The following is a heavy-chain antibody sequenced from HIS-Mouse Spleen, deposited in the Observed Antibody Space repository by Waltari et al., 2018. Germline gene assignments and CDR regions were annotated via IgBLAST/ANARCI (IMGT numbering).Heavy chain of an antibody. V-gene: IGHV4-39*07. Sequence: QLQLQESGPGLVKPSETLSLTCTVSGGSISSSSYYWGWIRQPPGKGLEGIGGLYYHGVTSYNPSLKSLVTISVDTSKNQFSLKLSSVTAADTAVYYCAREIPYSSSWYDWYFDLWGRGTLVTVSS. D-gene: IGHD6-13*01. CDR1: GGSISSSSYY. CDR2: LYYHGVT. CDR3: AREIPYSSSWYDWYFDL. J-gene: IGHJ2*01.